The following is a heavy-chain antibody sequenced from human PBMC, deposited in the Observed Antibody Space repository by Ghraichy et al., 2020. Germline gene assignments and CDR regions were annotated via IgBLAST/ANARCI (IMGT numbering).Heavy chain of an antibody. V-gene: IGHV6-1*01. Sequence: SQTLSLTCAISGDSVSSNSAAWNWIRQSPSRGLEWLGRTYYRSKWYNDYAVSVKSRITINPDTSKNQFSLQLNSVTPEDTAVYYCARGGRMYSSSSDLYYYGMDVWGQGTTVTVSS. D-gene: IGHD6-6*01. CDR3: ARGGRMYSSSSDLYYYGMDV. J-gene: IGHJ6*02. CDR1: GDSVSSNSAA. CDR2: TYYRSKWYN.